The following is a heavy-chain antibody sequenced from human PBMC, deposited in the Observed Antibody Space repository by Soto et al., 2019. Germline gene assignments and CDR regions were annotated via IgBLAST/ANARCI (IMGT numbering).Heavy chain of an antibody. V-gene: IGHV3-30-3*01. Sequence: QVQLVESGGGVVQPGRSLRLSCAASGFTFSSYAMHWVRQAPGKGLEWVAVISYDGSNKYYADSVKGRFTISRDNSKNTLYLQMNSLRAEDTAVYYCARATGDGGDFDYWVQGTLVTVSS. CDR3: ARATGDGGDFDY. J-gene: IGHJ4*02. D-gene: IGHD7-27*01. CDR2: ISYDGSNK. CDR1: GFTFSSYA.